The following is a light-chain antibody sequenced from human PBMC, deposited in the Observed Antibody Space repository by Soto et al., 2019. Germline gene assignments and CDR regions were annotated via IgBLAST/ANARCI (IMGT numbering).Light chain of an antibody. CDR3: AAWDDSLSGVV. CDR1: RSNIGSNF. Sequence: QSVVTQPPSVSGTPGQRVTIFCSGRRSNIGSNFVYWYQQLPGTAPKLLIFSNDQRPSGVPDRFSGSRSGTSASLAISGLRSEDEGDYYCAAWDDSLSGVVFGGGTKLTVL. V-gene: IGLV1-47*02. CDR2: SND. J-gene: IGLJ2*01.